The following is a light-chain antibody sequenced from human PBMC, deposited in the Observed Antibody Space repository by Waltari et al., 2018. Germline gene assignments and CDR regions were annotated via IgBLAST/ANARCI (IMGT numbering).Light chain of an antibody. CDR2: DDG. V-gene: IGLV1-40*01. CDR1: SSNIGSPYN. CDR3: QSYDSGLNGLF. J-gene: IGLJ2*01. Sequence: QSVLTQPPSVSGAPGQRVTISCTGSSSNIGSPYNVHWYQQVPGRAPKLLIYDDGHRPSGVPDRFSCSKSGTSASLAITGLQAEDEAEYFCQSYDSGLNGLFFGGGTKVTVL.